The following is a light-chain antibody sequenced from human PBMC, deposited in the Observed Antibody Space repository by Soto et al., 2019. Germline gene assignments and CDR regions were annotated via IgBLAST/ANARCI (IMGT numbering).Light chain of an antibody. J-gene: IGLJ3*02. V-gene: IGLV2-11*01. CDR1: SSDVGGYNS. CDR3: CSYAGSNTRV. CDR2: DVS. Sequence: QSALPQPRSVSGSPGQSVTISCTGTSSDVGGYNSVSWYQQHPGKAPKIMIYDVSKRPSGVPDRFSGSKSGNTASLTISGLQAEDEADYYCCSYAGSNTRVFGEGTKLTVL.